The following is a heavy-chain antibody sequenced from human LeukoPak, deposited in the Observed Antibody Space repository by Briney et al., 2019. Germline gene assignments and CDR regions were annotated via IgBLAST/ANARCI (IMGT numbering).Heavy chain of an antibody. V-gene: IGHV4-31*11. CDR3: ARGHYYDSSGYYF. D-gene: IGHD3-22*01. Sequence: SETLSLTCAVYGGSFSGYYWSWIRQHPGKGLEWIGYIYYSGSTYYNPSLKSRVTISVDTSKNQFSLKLSSVTAADTAVYYCARGHYYDSSGYYFWGQGTLVTVSS. CDR2: IYYSGST. CDR1: GGSFSGYY. J-gene: IGHJ4*02.